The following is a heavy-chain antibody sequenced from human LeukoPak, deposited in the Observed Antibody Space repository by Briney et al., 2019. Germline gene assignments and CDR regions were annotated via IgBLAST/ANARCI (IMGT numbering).Heavy chain of an antibody. V-gene: IGHV4-34*01. Sequence: ASETLSLTCAVYGGSFSGYHWTWLRQSPGKGLEWIGDINPSGSTYYNPSLKSRLTISVDTSKNQFSLKLRSVTAADTAVYYCARGRHDITMIVVVMTSVSYYLDVWGKGTTVTV. CDR3: ARGRHDITMIVVVMTSVSYYLDV. CDR1: GGSFSGYH. CDR2: INPSGST. J-gene: IGHJ6*03. D-gene: IGHD3-22*01.